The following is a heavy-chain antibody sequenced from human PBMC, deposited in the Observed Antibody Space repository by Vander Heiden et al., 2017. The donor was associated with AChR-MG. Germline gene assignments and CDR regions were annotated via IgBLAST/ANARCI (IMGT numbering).Heavy chain of an antibody. CDR1: GGSISSSSYY. J-gene: IGHJ6*03. V-gene: IGHV4-39*01. CDR3: ARHLYQLEYYYYYYYMDV. CDR2: IYYSGST. Sequence: QLQLQESGPGLVKPSETLSLTCTVSGGSISSSSYYWGWIRQPPGKGLEWIGSIYYSGSTYYNPSLKSRVTISVDTSKNQFSLKLSSVTAADTAVYYCARHLYQLEYYYYYYYMDVWGKGTTVTVSS. D-gene: IGHD2-2*01.